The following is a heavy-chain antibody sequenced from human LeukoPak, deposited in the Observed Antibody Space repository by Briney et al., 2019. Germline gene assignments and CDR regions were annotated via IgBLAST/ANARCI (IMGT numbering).Heavy chain of an antibody. CDR2: IWYDGSNK. CDR3: ARAKMPGIQTAGRVNYFDS. J-gene: IGHJ4*02. V-gene: IGHV3-33*08. CDR1: GFTFSSYA. D-gene: IGHD6-13*01. Sequence: GGSRRLSCAASGFTFSSYAMSWVRQAPGKGLEWVAVIWYDGSNKYYADSVKGRFTISRDNSKNTLYLQMNSLRAEDTAVYYCARAKMPGIQTAGRVNYFDSWGQGTLVTVSA.